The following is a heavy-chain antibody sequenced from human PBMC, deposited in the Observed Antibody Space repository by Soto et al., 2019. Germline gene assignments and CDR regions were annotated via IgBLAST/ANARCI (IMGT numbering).Heavy chain of an antibody. CDR1: GGSISGSY. Sequence: QVQLQESGPGLAKPSETLSLTCTVSGGSISGSYWSWIRQTPGKVLEWIGYIHYSGSTNYNPSLKSRVNMSVDSAKNQFSLELNSVSAADTAVYFCAKYRRTDAEGYSFDYWGQGALVTVSS. V-gene: IGHV4-59*01. CDR2: IHYSGST. D-gene: IGHD2-15*01. J-gene: IGHJ4*02. CDR3: AKYRRTDAEGYSFDY.